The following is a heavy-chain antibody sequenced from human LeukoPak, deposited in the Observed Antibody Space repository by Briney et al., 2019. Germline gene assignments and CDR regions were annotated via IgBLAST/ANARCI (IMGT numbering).Heavy chain of an antibody. D-gene: IGHD3-22*01. Sequence: GSLRLSCAASGFTFSSYWMSWVRQAPGKGLEWVANIKQDGSEKYYVDSVKGRFTISRDNAKNSLYLQMNSPRAEDTAVYYCARVGSSGYYHDYWGQGTLVTVSS. J-gene: IGHJ4*02. CDR1: GFTFSSYW. CDR2: IKQDGSEK. CDR3: ARVGSSGYYHDY. V-gene: IGHV3-7*01.